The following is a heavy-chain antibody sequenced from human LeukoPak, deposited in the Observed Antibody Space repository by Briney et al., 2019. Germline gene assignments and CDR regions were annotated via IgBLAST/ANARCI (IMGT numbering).Heavy chain of an antibody. D-gene: IGHD6-19*01. V-gene: IGHV4-39*07. CDR2: IYYSGST. Sequence: SETLSLTCTVSGGSISSSSYYWGWIRQPPGKGLEWIGSIYYSGSTYYNPSLKSRVTISVDTSKNQFSLKLSSVTAADTAVYYCARSEAVAGTFNWFDPWGQGTLVTVSS. CDR1: GGSISSSSYY. CDR3: ARSEAVAGTFNWFDP. J-gene: IGHJ5*02.